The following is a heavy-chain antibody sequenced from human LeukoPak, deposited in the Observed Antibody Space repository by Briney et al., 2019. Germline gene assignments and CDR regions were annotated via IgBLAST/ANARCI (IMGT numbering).Heavy chain of an antibody. CDR2: ISGSGGLT. Sequence: GGSLRLSCAASGFPFNSYVMTWVRQAPGKGLEWVSVISGSGGLTYHADSVKGRFTVSRDNSKNTLYLQMNSLRAEDAAVYSCAKGYYDYIWGSYRSDAFDIWGQGTMVTVSS. CDR3: AKGYYDYIWGSYRSDAFDI. J-gene: IGHJ3*02. V-gene: IGHV3-23*01. CDR1: GFPFNSYV. D-gene: IGHD3-16*02.